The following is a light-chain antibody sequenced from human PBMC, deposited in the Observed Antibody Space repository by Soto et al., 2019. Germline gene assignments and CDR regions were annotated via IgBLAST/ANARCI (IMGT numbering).Light chain of an antibody. CDR3: QQYDNWPPLT. V-gene: IGKV3-15*01. Sequence: EFVLTQSPGTLSLSPGERATLSCRASQTVRNNYLAWYQQQPGQAPRLLIYGASTRAAGIPARFSGSGFGTEFTLTISSLQSEDFALYYCQQYDNWPPLTFGGGTKVDIK. CDR1: QTVRNN. CDR2: GAS. J-gene: IGKJ4*01.